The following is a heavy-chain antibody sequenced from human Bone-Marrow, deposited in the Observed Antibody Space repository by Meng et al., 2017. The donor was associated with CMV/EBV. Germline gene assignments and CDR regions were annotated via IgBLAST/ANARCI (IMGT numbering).Heavy chain of an antibody. CDR3: ARGLEDAGYYIPY. Sequence: GGSLRLSCAASGFTFSTYEMTWVCQAPGKGLEWVSYISSSGITIYYAASVKGRFTISRDNAKNSLYLQMNSLRAEDTAVYYCARGLEDAGYYIPYWGQGTLVTVSS. J-gene: IGHJ4*02. D-gene: IGHD1-1*01. CDR1: GFTFSTYE. CDR2: ISSSGITI. V-gene: IGHV3-48*03.